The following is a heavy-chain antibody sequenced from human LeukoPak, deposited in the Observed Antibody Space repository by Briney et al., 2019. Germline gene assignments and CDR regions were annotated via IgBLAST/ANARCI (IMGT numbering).Heavy chain of an antibody. Sequence: SETLSLTCTVSGGSISSSSYYWGWIRQPPGKGLEWIGSIYHSGSTYYNPSLKSRVTISVDTSKNQFSLKLSSVTAADTAVYYCAREVVVITRFDYWGQGTLVTVSS. D-gene: IGHD3-22*01. V-gene: IGHV4-39*07. CDR1: GGSISSSSYY. CDR2: IYHSGST. J-gene: IGHJ4*02. CDR3: AREVVVITRFDY.